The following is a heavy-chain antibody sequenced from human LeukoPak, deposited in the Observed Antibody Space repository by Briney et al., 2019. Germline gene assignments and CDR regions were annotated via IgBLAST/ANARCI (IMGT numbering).Heavy chain of an antibody. Sequence: GGSLRLSCAASGFTFSNYGMHWVRQAPGKGLEWVAVISFDGSNKYYADSVKGRFTISRDNSKNTLYLQMNSLRAEDTAVYYCAKSIVGATGDAFDIWGQGTMITVSS. V-gene: IGHV3-30*18. CDR3: AKSIVGATGDAFDI. D-gene: IGHD1-26*01. CDR2: ISFDGSNK. CDR1: GFTFSNYG. J-gene: IGHJ3*02.